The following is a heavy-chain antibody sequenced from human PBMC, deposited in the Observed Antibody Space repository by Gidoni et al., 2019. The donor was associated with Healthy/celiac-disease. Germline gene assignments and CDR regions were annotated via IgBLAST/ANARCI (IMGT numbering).Heavy chain of an antibody. Sequence: QVQLVQSGAEVKKPGSSVKVSCKASGGTFSSYAISWVRQAPGQGLEWMGGIIPIFGTANYAQKCQGRVTITADESTSTAYMELSSLRSEDTAVYYCASCLQRLGHYYYYGMDVWGQGTTVTVSS. J-gene: IGHJ6*02. CDR3: ASCLQRLGHYYYYGMDV. V-gene: IGHV1-69*01. D-gene: IGHD1-1*01. CDR1: GGTFSSYA. CDR2: IIPIFGTA.